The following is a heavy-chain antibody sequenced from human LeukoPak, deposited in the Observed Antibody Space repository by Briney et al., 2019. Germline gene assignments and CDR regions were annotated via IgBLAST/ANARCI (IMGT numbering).Heavy chain of an antibody. CDR1: GGSISSGSYY. D-gene: IGHD2-2*01. J-gene: IGHJ5*02. CDR2: IYTSGST. V-gene: IGHV4-61*02. Sequence: SETLSLTCTASGGSISSGSYYWRWIRQPAGKGLEWIGRIYTSGSTNYNPSLKSRVTISVNTSKNQFSLKLSSVTAADTAVYYCARDYCSSTSCYDLNWFDPWGQGTLVTVSS. CDR3: ARDYCSSTSCYDLNWFDP.